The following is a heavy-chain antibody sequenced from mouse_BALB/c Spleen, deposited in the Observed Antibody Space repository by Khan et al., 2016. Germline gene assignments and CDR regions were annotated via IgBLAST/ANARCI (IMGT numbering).Heavy chain of an antibody. CDR3: AGCRYYCGNSRYFDV. CDR1: GYTFTNYG. V-gene: IGHV9-3-1*01. CDR2: INTYSGES. D-gene: IGHD1-1*01. Sequence: QIQLVQSGPELKKPGKTVKISCKASGYTFTNYGMNWVKQAPGKGLKWMGWINTYSGESTYADDFKGRFAFSLETSANTAYLQLNNLKNEDTATCFCAGCRYYCGNSRYFDVWGAGTAVTVS. J-gene: IGHJ1*01.